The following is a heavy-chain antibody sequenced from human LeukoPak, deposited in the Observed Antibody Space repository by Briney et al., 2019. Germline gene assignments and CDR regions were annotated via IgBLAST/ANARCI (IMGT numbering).Heavy chain of an antibody. CDR3: ARGLLPPDTAMVTFYYYYYMDV. CDR2: IYSGGST. Sequence: GGSLRLSCAASGFTVSSNYMSWVRQAPGKGLEWVSVIYSGGSTYYADSVRGRFTISRDNSKNTLYLQMNSLRAEDTAVYYCARGLLPPDTAMVTFYYYYYMDVWGKGTTVTVSS. D-gene: IGHD5-18*01. J-gene: IGHJ6*03. V-gene: IGHV3-53*01. CDR1: GFTVSSNY.